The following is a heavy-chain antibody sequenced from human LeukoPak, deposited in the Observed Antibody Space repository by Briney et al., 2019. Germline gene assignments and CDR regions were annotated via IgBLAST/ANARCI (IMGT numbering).Heavy chain of an antibody. D-gene: IGHD3-10*01. CDR1: GFTVSSNY. CDR2: IYSGGST. V-gene: IGHV3-53*01. CDR3: ASGSGSYRTPYYYMDV. J-gene: IGHJ6*03. Sequence: GGSLRLSCVASGFTVSSNYMSWVRQAPGKWLEWVSVIYSGGSTYYADSVKGRFTISRDNSKNTLYLQMNSLRAEDTAVYYCASGSGSYRTPYYYMDVWGTGTTVTVSS.